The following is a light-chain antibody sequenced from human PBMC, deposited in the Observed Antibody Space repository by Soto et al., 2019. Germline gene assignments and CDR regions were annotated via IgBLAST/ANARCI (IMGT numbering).Light chain of an antibody. CDR2: DAS. CDR1: QSISSY. J-gene: IGKJ4*01. Sequence: DIQMTQSPSSLSASVGDRVTITCRASQSISSYLNWYHQKPGKAPKLLIHDASSLQSEVPSRFSGSGSGTDFTLTISSLQPEDCATYYCQQSYSTPLTFGGGTKVEIK. V-gene: IGKV1-39*01. CDR3: QQSYSTPLT.